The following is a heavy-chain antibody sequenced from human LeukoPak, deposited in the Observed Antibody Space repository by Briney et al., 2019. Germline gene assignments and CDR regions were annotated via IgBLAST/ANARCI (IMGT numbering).Heavy chain of an antibody. D-gene: IGHD2-15*01. CDR3: ARVVVVAATLDY. V-gene: IGHV3-30-3*01. CDR1: GFTFSSYA. Sequence: PGRSLRLSCAASGFTFSSYAMHWVRQAPGKRLEWVAVISYDGSNKYYADSVKGRFTISRDNSKNTLYLQMNSLRAEDTAVYYCARVVVVAATLDYWGQGTLVTVSS. J-gene: IGHJ4*02. CDR2: ISYDGSNK.